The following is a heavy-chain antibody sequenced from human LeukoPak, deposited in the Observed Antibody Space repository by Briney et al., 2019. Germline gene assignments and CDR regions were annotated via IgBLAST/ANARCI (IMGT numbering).Heavy chain of an antibody. D-gene: IGHD1/OR15-1a*01. V-gene: IGHV4-39*07. CDR2: IYYSGST. CDR3: AKVLGSIPNNDY. J-gene: IGHJ4*02. CDR1: GGSISSSSYY. Sequence: SETLSLTCTVSGGSISSSSYYWGWIRQPPGKGLEWIGSIYYSGSTYYNPSLKSRVTISVDTSKNQFSLKLSSVTAADTAVYYCAKVLGSIPNNDYWGQGTLVTVSS.